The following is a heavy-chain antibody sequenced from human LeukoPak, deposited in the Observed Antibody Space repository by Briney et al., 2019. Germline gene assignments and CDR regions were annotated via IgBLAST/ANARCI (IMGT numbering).Heavy chain of an antibody. Sequence: SVKVSCKASGGTFSSYAISWVRQAPGQGLEWMGGIIPIFVTPNYAQKFQGRVTITADESTSTAYMELSSLRSEDTAVYYCAREGYSNGWYRYWGQGTLVTVSS. V-gene: IGHV1-69*01. D-gene: IGHD6-19*01. CDR2: IIPIFVTP. CDR3: AREGYSNGWYRY. J-gene: IGHJ4*02. CDR1: GGTFSSYA.